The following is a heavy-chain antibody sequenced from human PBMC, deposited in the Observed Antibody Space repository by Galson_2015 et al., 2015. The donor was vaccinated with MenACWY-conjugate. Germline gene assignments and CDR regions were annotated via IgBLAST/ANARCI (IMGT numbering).Heavy chain of an antibody. CDR3: ARRYCSTTSCYGCDY. Sequence: PALVKPTQTLTLTCTFSGFSLTTSGVGVGWIRQPPGKALEWLAFICWDDDKRYSPSLKSRLTITKDTSKNQVVLTVSNMDPVDTATYSCARRYCSTTSCYGCDYWGQGALVTVSS. J-gene: IGHJ4*02. V-gene: IGHV2-5*02. CDR1: GFSLTTSGVG. D-gene: IGHD2-2*01. CDR2: ICWDDDK.